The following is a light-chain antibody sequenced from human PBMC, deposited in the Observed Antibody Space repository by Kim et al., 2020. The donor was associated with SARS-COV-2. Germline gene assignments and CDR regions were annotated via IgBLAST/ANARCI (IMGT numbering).Light chain of an antibody. CDR2: GAS. Sequence: SPGERAPLSCRASQSVDRSYLVWYQQKPGQAPRLLIYGASSRATGIPDRFSGSGSGTDFTVTISRLEPEDFAVYYCQQYGGSPLYSFGQGTKLEI. J-gene: IGKJ2*03. CDR3: QQYGGSPLYS. CDR1: QSVDRSY. V-gene: IGKV3-20*01.